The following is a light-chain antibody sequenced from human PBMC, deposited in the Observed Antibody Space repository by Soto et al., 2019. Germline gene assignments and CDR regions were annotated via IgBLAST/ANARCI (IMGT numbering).Light chain of an antibody. CDR3: CSYAGRYTL. CDR1: SSDVGGYNY. CDR2: DVS. J-gene: IGLJ2*01. Sequence: QSALTQPRSVSGSPGQSVTISCTGTSSDVGGYNYVSWYQHHPGKAPKLMIYDVSERPSGVPDRFSGSKSGNTAALTISGLQAEDDADYYCCSYAGRYTLFGGGTKVTVL. V-gene: IGLV2-11*01.